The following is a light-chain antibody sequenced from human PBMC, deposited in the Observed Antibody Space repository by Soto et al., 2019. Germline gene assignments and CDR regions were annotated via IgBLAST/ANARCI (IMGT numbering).Light chain of an antibody. CDR2: AAS. Sequence: EIVLTQSPGTLSLSPGERATLSCRASQSISSSYLAWYQQKPGQAPRLLIYAASSRATGIPDRFSDSGSGTDFTLTISRLEPEDFAVYYCQQYGSSSYTFGQGTQWEIK. CDR1: QSISSSY. CDR3: QQYGSSSYT. J-gene: IGKJ2*01. V-gene: IGKV3-20*01.